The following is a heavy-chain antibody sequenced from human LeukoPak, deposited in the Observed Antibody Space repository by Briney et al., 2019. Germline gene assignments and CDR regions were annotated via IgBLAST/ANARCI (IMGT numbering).Heavy chain of an antibody. Sequence: GSSVKVSCKSSGGTFIIYAISWVRQAPGQGLEWMGRIIPIFGIANYAQKFQGRVTITADKSTSTAYMELSSLRSEDTAVYYCARGREMVIWGQGTLVTVSS. CDR3: ARGREMVI. CDR1: GGTFIIYA. V-gene: IGHV1-69*04. J-gene: IGHJ4*02. D-gene: IGHD5-24*01. CDR2: IIPIFGIA.